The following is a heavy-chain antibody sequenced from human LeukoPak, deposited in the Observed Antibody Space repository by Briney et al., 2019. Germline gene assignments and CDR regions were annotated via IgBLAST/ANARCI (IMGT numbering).Heavy chain of an antibody. CDR2: INHSGST. J-gene: IGHJ4*02. D-gene: IGHD6-13*01. CDR3: ARSPIIAAAIDY. V-gene: IGHV4-34*01. CDR1: GGSFSGYY. Sequence: SETLSLTCAVYGGSFSGYYWSWIRQPPGKGLEWIGEINHSGSTNYNPSLKSRVTISVDTSKNQFSLKLSSVTAADTAVYYCARSPIIAAAIDYWGQGTLVTVSS.